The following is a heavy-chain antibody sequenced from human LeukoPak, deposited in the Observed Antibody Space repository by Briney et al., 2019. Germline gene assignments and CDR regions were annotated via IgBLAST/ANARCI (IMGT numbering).Heavy chain of an antibody. J-gene: IGHJ4*02. D-gene: IGHD3-10*01. V-gene: IGHV3-23*01. CDR1: GITLSNYG. CDR2: ISGSGGGT. Sequence: GGSLRLSCAVSGITLSNYGMSWVRQAPGKGLEWVAGISGSGGGTYYADSVKGRFTISRDNPKNTLYLEMNSLRAEDTAVYFCAKRGVVIRVILVGFHKEAYYFDSWGQGALVTVSS. CDR3: AKRGVVIRVILVGFHKEAYYFDS.